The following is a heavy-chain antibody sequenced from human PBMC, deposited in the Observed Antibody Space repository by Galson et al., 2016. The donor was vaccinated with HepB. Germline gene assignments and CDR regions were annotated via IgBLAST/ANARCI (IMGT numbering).Heavy chain of an antibody. Sequence: SLRLSCAASGFSFSGYSMNWVRQAPGKGLKWISHISFSSSIIYYADSVKGRFTISRDNAKNSLYLQMNSLRDEDTAVYYCARFILEYSSGWRDALDFWGQGTMVTVSS. CDR1: GFSFSGYS. CDR3: ARFILEYSSGWRDALDF. V-gene: IGHV3-48*02. J-gene: IGHJ3*01. D-gene: IGHD6-19*01. CDR2: ISFSSSII.